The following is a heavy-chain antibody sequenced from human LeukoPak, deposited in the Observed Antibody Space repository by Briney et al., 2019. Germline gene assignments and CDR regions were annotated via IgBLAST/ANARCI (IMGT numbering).Heavy chain of an antibody. D-gene: IGHD1-26*01. CDR3: AREGGSHGSY. CDR1: GYTFTSYY. V-gene: IGHV1-46*01. J-gene: IGHJ4*02. CDR2: INPSGGST. Sequence: ASVKVSCKASGYTFTSYYMHWVRQAPGQGLEWMGIINPSGGSTSYAQKLQGRVTMTTDTSTSTAYMELRSLRSDDTAVYYCAREGGSHGSYWGQGTLVTVSS.